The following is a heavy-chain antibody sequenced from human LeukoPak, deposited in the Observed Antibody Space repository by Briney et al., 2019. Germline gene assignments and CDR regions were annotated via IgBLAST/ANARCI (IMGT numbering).Heavy chain of an antibody. CDR2: IYYSGST. CDR1: GGSISSYY. CDR3: ARDGGDPYCSCTSCYMGLDY. D-gene: IGHD2-2*02. V-gene: IGHV4-59*01. Sequence: SETLSLTCTVSGGSISSYYWSWIRQPPGKGLEWIGYIYYSGSTNYNPSLKSRVTISVDTSKNQFSLKLSSVTAADTAVYYCARDGGDPYCSCTSCYMGLDYWGQGTLVTVSS. J-gene: IGHJ4*02.